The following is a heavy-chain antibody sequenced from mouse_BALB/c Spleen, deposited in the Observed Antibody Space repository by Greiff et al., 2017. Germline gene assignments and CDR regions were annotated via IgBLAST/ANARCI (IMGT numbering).Heavy chain of an antibody. CDR3: ARVYDYDGYFDV. J-gene: IGHJ1*01. D-gene: IGHD2-4*01. Sequence: VQLQQSGPELVKPGASVKISCKASGYSFTGYYMHWVKQSHVKSLEWIGRINPYNGATSYNQNFKDKASLTVDKSSSTAYMELHSLTSEDSAVYYCARVYDYDGYFDVWGAGTTVTVSS. CDR1: GYSFTGYY. CDR2: INPYNGAT. V-gene: IGHV1-31*01.